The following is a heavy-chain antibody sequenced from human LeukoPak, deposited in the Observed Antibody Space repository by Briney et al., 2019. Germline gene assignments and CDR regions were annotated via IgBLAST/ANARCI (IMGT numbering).Heavy chain of an antibody. V-gene: IGHV3-33*01. D-gene: IGHD1-20*01. CDR1: GFTFSSYG. Sequence: GGSLRLSCAASGFTFSSYGMHWVRQAPGKGLEWVAVLWSDGSNKYYADSVKGRFTISRGNSKNTLYLQMNSLRAEDTAVFYRARDNFGFDYWGQGTLVTVSS. J-gene: IGHJ4*02. CDR2: LWSDGSNK. CDR3: ARDNFGFDY.